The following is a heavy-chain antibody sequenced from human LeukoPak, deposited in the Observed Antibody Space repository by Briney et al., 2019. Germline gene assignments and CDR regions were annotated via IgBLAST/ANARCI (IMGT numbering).Heavy chain of an antibody. CDR3: ARDLYDILTGYTD. Sequence: ASVKVSCKASGYTFTGYYMHWVRQAPGQGLEWMGWINPNSGSTNYAQKFQGRVAMTRDTSISTAYMELSRLRSDDTAVYYCARDLYDILTGYTDWGQGTLVTVSS. V-gene: IGHV1-2*02. CDR2: INPNSGST. D-gene: IGHD3-9*01. CDR1: GYTFTGYY. J-gene: IGHJ4*02.